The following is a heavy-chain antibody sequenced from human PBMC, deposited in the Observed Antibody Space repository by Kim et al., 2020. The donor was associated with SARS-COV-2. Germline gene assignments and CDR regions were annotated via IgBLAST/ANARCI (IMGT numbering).Heavy chain of an antibody. Sequence: GGSLRLSCVASEFTFSNFSINWVRRVPGKGLEWISSISSRGDDIYYRDSVRGRFTISRDNAKNSLYLQMNSLRAEDTAVYYCVRWAAAVADPDCDCWGQGTLVPV. J-gene: IGHJ4*02. CDR1: EFTFSNFS. CDR2: ISSRGDDI. V-gene: IGHV3-21*01. D-gene: IGHD6-19*01. CDR3: VRWAAAVADPDCDC.